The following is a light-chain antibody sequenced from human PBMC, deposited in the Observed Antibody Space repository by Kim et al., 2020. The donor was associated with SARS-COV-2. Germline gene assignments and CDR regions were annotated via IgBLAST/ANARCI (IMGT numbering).Light chain of an antibody. CDR2: AIS. V-gene: IGKV1-17*01. Sequence: DIQMTQSPSSLSASVGDRVTITCRASQGIRNDLGWYQQKPGKAPRRLIYAISTLQNGVPSRFSGGGSGTEFTLTISSLQPEDVATYYSIHYSGLTFAFGPGAKVDSK. CDR3: IHYSGLTFA. CDR1: QGIRND. J-gene: IGKJ3*01.